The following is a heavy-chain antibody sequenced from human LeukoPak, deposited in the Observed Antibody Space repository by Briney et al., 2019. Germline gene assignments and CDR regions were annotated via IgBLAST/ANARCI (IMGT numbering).Heavy chain of an antibody. CDR3: AKDLLAYYYGSGTFLDP. CDR2: ISGSGGST. CDR1: GFTFSSYG. J-gene: IGHJ5*02. V-gene: IGHV3-23*01. D-gene: IGHD3-10*01. Sequence: GGSLRLSCAASGFTFSSYGMRWVRQAPGKGLEWVSAISGSGGSTYYADSVKGRFTISRDNSKNTLYLQMNSLRAEDTAVYYCAKDLLAYYYGSGTFLDPWGQGTLVTVSS.